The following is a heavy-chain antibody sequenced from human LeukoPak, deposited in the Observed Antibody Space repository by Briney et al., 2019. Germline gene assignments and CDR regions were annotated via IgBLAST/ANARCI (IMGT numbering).Heavy chain of an antibody. V-gene: IGHV3-7*01. CDR2: IKQDGSEK. J-gene: IGHJ3*02. CDR1: GFTFSSYR. D-gene: IGHD1-26*01. Sequence: PGGSLRLSCAASGFTFSSYRMSWVRQAPGKGLEWVANIKQDGSEKYHVHSEKGRFTISRDNAKNSLYLQMSILRAEDTAVYYCAKLWGATGGSAFDIWGQGTMVSVSS. CDR3: AKLWGATGGSAFDI.